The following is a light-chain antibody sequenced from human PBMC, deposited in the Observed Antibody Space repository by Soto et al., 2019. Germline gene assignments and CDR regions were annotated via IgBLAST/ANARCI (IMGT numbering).Light chain of an antibody. CDR2: SAS. Sequence: EIMMTQSPSTLSVSLGDRVTLTCRASLSISTNVAWYQQKPGQAPRLLIYSASTRATGIPARFSGSASGTEFTLTISSLQSEDCAVYYCQQYNSWPLTFGGGTKVDIK. CDR1: LSISTN. CDR3: QQYNSWPLT. V-gene: IGKV3-15*01. J-gene: IGKJ4*01.